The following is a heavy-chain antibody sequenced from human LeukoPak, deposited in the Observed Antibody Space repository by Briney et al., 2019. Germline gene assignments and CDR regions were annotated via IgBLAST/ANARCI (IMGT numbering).Heavy chain of an antibody. CDR1: GFTFSSYA. D-gene: IGHD2-2*01. J-gene: IGHJ4*02. CDR3: AKDRVVVVPAALLFDY. Sequence: GGSLRLSCAASGFTFSSYAMSRVRQAPGKGLEWVSAISGSGGSTYYADSVKGRFTISRDNSKNTLYLQMNSLRAEDTAVYYCAKDRVVVVPAALLFDYWGQGTLVTVSS. V-gene: IGHV3-23*01. CDR2: ISGSGGST.